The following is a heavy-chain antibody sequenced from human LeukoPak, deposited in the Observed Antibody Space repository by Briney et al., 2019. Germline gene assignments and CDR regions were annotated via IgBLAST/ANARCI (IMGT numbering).Heavy chain of an antibody. CDR2: IYYSGST. D-gene: IGHD5-18*01. V-gene: IGHV4-31*03. CDR1: GGSISRGGYY. J-gene: IGHJ4*02. CDR3: ATADTAMVTFDY. Sequence: SETLSLTCTVSGGSISRGGYYWSWIRQHPGKGLEWIGYIYYSGSTYYNPSLKSRVTISVDTSKNQFSLKLSSVTAADTAVYYCATADTAMVTFDYWGQGTLVTVSS.